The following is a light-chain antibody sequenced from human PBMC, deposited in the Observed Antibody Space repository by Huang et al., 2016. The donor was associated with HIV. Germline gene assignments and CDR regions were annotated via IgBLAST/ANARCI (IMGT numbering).Light chain of an antibody. CDR2: TRL. J-gene: IGKJ1*01. CDR3: MQRLETPWT. Sequence: IVMTQTPLSLPVTPGEAASISFRSSQSLLGADGNTYVDWYLQRPGQSPQILIATRLSRASGVPDRFSGSGSGSEFTLTIIRVEAEDVGVYYCMQRLETPWTFGQGTKVEIK. V-gene: IGKV2-40*01. CDR1: QSLLGADGNTY.